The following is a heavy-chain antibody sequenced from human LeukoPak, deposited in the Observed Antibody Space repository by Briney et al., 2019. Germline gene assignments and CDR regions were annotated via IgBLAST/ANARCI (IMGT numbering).Heavy chain of an antibody. Sequence: ASVTVSFTASAYTFTFYYMHWVRQAPGQGLEWMGWINPNSGGTNYAQKFQGRVTMTRDTSISTAYMELSRLRSDDTAVYYCARGAVPYYYYYMDVWGKGTTVTVSS. J-gene: IGHJ6*03. V-gene: IGHV1-2*02. CDR1: AYTFTFYY. CDR3: ARGAVPYYYYYMDV. D-gene: IGHD6-19*01. CDR2: INPNSGGT.